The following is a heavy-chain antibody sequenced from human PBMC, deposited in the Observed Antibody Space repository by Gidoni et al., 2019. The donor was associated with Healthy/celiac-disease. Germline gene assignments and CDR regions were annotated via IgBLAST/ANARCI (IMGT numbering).Heavy chain of an antibody. D-gene: IGHD2-2*01. CDR2: INPSGGST. CDR3: ARDLLTTDIVVVPAAIAGNWFDP. Sequence: VQLVQSGVEVKKPGASAKVSCTATGHTLTSYYMHWVRQAPGQELEWMGIINPSGGSTSYAQKFQGRVTMTRDTSTSAVYMKLSSLGSEGTAVYYCARDLLTTDIVVVPAAIAGNWFDPWGQGTLVTVSS. J-gene: IGHJ5*02. V-gene: IGHV1-46*01. CDR1: GHTLTSYY.